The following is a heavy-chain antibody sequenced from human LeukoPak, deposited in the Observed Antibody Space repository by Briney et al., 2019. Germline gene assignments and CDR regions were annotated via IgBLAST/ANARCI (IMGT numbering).Heavy chain of an antibody. CDR2: ISAYNGNT. CDR1: GYTFTSYG. Sequence: GASVKVSCKASGYTFTSYGISWVRQDPGQGLEWMGWISAYNGNTNYAQKLQGRVTMTTDTSTSTAYMELRSLRSDDTAVYYCARGMITFGGVIVSNWFDPWGQGTLVTVSS. CDR3: ARGMITFGGVIVSNWFDP. V-gene: IGHV1-18*01. J-gene: IGHJ5*02. D-gene: IGHD3-16*02.